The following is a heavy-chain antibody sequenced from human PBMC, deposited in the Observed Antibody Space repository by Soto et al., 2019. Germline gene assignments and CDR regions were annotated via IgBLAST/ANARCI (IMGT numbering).Heavy chain of an antibody. CDR2: ITDRSTYI. V-gene: IGHV3-21*01. Sequence: PGGSLRLSCTASGLSFSIYNLNWVRQAPGKGLEWVSSITDRSTYIYYADSVKGRFTISRDNAKNSPYLQMNSLRAEDTAVYYCVRDPPRYYGSGSYYNAAVVSYFDLWGRGTLVTVSS. D-gene: IGHD3-10*01. CDR3: VRDPPRYYGSGSYYNAAVVSYFDL. J-gene: IGHJ2*01. CDR1: GLSFSIYN.